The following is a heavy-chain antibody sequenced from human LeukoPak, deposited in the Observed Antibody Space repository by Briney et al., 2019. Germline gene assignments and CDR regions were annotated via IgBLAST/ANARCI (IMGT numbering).Heavy chain of an antibody. D-gene: IGHD1-26*01. CDR3: ARSAVGTSCCTAVDY. Sequence: QSGGSLRLSCAASGFTVSSNYMSWIRQAPGKGLEWVSVIYSGGSTYYADSVKGRFTISRDNSKNTLYLQMNSLRAEDTAEYYCARSAVGTSCCTAVDYWGQGTLVTVSS. CDR1: GFTVSSNY. V-gene: IGHV3-53*01. CDR2: IYSGGST. J-gene: IGHJ4*02.